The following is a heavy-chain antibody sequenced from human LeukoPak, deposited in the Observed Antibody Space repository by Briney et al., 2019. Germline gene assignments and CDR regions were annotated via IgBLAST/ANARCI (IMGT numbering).Heavy chain of an antibody. CDR1: RFTFSTYW. CDR3: AKDLTYGDYAGGDAFDI. V-gene: IGHV3-74*01. J-gene: IGHJ3*02. D-gene: IGHD4-17*01. CDR2: INSDGSST. Sequence: GGSLRLSCAASRFTFSTYWMHWVRHAPGKGLVWVSRINSDGSSTGYADSVKGRFTISRDNSKNTLYLQMNSLRAEDTAVYYCAKDLTYGDYAGGDAFDIWGQGTMVTVSS.